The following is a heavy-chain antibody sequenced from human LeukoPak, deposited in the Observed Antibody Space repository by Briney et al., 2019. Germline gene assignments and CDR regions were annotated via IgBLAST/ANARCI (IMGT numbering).Heavy chain of an antibody. CDR2: INPNSGGT. CDR1: GYTFTGYY. V-gene: IGHV1-2*02. Sequence: ASVKVSCKASGYTFTGYYMHWVRQAPGQGLEWMGWINPNSGGTNYAQKFQGRVTMTRDTSISTAYMELSRLRSDDTAVYYCARSLTGFGELLFDDWGQGTLVTVSS. J-gene: IGHJ4*02. CDR3: ARSLTGFGELLFDD. D-gene: IGHD3-10*02.